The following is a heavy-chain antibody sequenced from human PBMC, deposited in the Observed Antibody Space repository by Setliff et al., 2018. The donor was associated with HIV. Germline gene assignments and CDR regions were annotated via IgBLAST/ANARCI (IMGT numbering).Heavy chain of an antibody. Sequence: GESLKISCKASGYTFSTYWIGWVRQKPGKGLEYMGIIYAGDSDARYSPSFQGQVTFSADKSISTVYLQWSSLKTSDTAMYYCARGSGHDKGSWFDPWGQGTLGTVSS. CDR2: IYAGDSDA. CDR3: ARGSGHDKGSWFDP. D-gene: IGHD5-12*01. J-gene: IGHJ5*02. CDR1: GYTFSTYW. V-gene: IGHV5-51*01.